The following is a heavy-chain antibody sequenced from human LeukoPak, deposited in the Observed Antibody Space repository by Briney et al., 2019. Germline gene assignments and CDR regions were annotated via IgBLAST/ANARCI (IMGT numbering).Heavy chain of an antibody. CDR1: GYTFTGYY. CDR3: AREFGDGYNSGSYFDY. CDR2: INPNSGGT. V-gene: IGHV1-2*02. Sequence: GASVKVSCKASGYTFTGYYMHWVRQAPGQGLEWMGWINPNSGGTNYAQKFQGRVTMTRDTSISTAYMELSRLRPDDTAVYYCAREFGDGYNSGSYFDYWGQGTLVTVSS. D-gene: IGHD5-24*01. J-gene: IGHJ4*02.